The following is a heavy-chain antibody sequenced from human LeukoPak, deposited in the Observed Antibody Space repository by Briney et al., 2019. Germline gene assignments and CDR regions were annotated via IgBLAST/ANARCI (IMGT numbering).Heavy chain of an antibody. V-gene: IGHV3-23*01. CDR3: AKGYDILTGYQSWFDP. D-gene: IGHD3-9*01. Sequence: GGSLRLSCVASGFTFGSYAMSWVRQAPGKGLEWVSATSGRGDYTYYADSVKGRFTISRDNSKNTVYLQMNSLRADDTALYYCAKGYDILTGYQSWFDPWGQGTLVTVSS. CDR1: GFTFGSYA. J-gene: IGHJ5*02. CDR2: TSGRGDYT.